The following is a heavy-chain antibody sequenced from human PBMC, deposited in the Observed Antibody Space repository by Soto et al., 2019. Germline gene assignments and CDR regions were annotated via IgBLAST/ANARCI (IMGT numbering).Heavy chain of an antibody. CDR1: GGTFYTYT. J-gene: IGHJ4*02. CDR2: ITPIYPTT. V-gene: IGHV1-69*15. D-gene: IGHD5-18*01. CDR3: ARIPRYSFPTSDDLDS. Sequence: QVQLVQSGAEVRKPGSSVQVSCKASGGTFYTYTFSWVRQAPGQGLEWMGSITPIYPTTNYAEKFQGRFTVTADGSTSTAYMELSSLTSDDTAVYYCARIPRYSFPTSDDLDSWGQGTLVTVSS.